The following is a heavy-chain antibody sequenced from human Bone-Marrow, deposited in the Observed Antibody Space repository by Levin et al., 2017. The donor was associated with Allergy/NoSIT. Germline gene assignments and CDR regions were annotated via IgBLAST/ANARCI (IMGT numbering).Heavy chain of an antibody. CDR3: ARRKDDRGDDYQNWFDP. D-gene: IGHD4-11*01. CDR2: IYYTGTA. J-gene: IGHJ5*02. V-gene: IGHV4-30-4*01. Sequence: SETLSLTCTVSGGSINNGDYYWGWIRQPPGTGLEWIGHIYYTGTAYYNPSLQSRVTISIDTSKNLFSLRVSSVTAADTAVYYCARRKDDRGDDYQNWFDPWGQGTLVTVSS. CDR1: GGSINNGDYY.